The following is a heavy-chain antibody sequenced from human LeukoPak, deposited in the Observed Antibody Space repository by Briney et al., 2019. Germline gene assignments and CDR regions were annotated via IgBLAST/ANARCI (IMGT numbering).Heavy chain of an antibody. J-gene: IGHJ4*02. V-gene: IGHV3-43*02. CDR2: ISGDGGST. D-gene: IGHD3-10*01. Sequence: GGSLRLSCAASGFTFDDYAMHWVRQAPGKGLEWVSLISGDGGSTYYADSVKGRFTISRDNSKNSLYLQMNSLRTEDTALYYCAKDSGVGGGYYSLIFDYWGQGTLVTASS. CDR1: GFTFDDYA. CDR3: AKDSGVGGGYYSLIFDY.